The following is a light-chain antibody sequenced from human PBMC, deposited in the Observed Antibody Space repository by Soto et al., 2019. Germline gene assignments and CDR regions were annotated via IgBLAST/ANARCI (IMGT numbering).Light chain of an antibody. Sequence: QSVLTQPASVSGSPGQSITISCTGTSSDVGGYNYVSWYQQHPGKAPKLMIYDVSKRPSGVPDRFSGSKSGNTASLTISGLQAEDEAEYYCCSYAGTYTFLFGTGTKVTVL. CDR3: CSYAGTYTFL. CDR1: SSDVGGYNY. V-gene: IGLV2-11*01. CDR2: DVS. J-gene: IGLJ1*01.